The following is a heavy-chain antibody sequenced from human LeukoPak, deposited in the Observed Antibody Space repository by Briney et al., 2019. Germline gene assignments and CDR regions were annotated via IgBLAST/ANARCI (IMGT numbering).Heavy chain of an antibody. J-gene: IGHJ4*02. CDR1: GFTFSSYV. D-gene: IGHD3-22*01. V-gene: IGHV3-21*01. Sequence: PGGSLRLSCAASGFTFSSYVMHWVRQAPGKGLEWVSFISSSSSYIYYADSVKGRFTISRDNAKKSLYLQMNSLRAEDTAVYYCARGPYDSRIFDYWGQGTLVTVSS. CDR3: ARGPYDSRIFDY. CDR2: ISSSSSYI.